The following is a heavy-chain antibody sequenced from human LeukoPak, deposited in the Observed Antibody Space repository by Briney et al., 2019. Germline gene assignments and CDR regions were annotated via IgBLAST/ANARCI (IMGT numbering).Heavy chain of an antibody. CDR1: GGSISSGSYY. CDR2: IYTSGST. V-gene: IGHV4-61*02. J-gene: IGHJ4*02. CDR3: AKPFFDY. Sequence: PSETLSLTCTVSGGSISSGSYYWSWIRQPAGKGLEWIGRIYTSGSTNYNPSLKSRVTISVDTSKNQFSLKLSSVTAADTAVYYCAKPFFDYWGQGTLVTVSS.